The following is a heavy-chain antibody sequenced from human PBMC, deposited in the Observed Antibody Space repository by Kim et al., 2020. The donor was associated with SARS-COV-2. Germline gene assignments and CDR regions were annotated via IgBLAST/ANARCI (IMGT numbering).Heavy chain of an antibody. CDR2: NK. J-gene: IGHJ5*02. D-gene: IGHD6-19*01. V-gene: IGHV3-30*02. Sequence: NKYYAESVKGRFTISRDNSKNTLYLQMNSLRAEDTAVYYCAKGESGWLLPWGQGTLVTVSS. CDR3: AKGESGWLLP.